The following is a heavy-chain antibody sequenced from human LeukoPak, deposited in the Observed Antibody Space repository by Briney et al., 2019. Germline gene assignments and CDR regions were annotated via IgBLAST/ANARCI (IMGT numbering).Heavy chain of an antibody. CDR1: GYTFTSYD. Sequence: ASVKVSCKASGYTFTSYDINWVRQATGQGLEWMGWMNPNSGSTGYAQKFQGRVTMTRNTSISTAYMELSSLRSEDTAVYYCARGLEGQYYDFWSGYYTGNWFDPWGQGTLVTVSS. CDR3: ARGLEGQYYDFWSGYYTGNWFDP. J-gene: IGHJ5*02. D-gene: IGHD3-3*01. V-gene: IGHV1-8*01. CDR2: MNPNSGST.